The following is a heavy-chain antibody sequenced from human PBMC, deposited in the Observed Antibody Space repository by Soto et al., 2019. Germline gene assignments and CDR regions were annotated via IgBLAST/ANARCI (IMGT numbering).Heavy chain of an antibody. V-gene: IGHV3-48*02. Sequence: GGSLRLSCVASGFSLANYPMKWVRHPPGKGLEWISYSSPRGDTIYYADSVEGRFTISRDNARNSLSLHMSSLRDEDSALYYCAKGPHTNVGWPYYFESWGQGVPVTVSS. CDR2: SSPRGDTI. J-gene: IGHJ4*02. CDR3: AKGPHTNVGWPYYFES. D-gene: IGHD6-19*01. CDR1: GFSLANYP.